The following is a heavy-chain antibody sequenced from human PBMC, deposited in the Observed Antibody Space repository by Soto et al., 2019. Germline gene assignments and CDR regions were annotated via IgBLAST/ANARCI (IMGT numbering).Heavy chain of an antibody. CDR2: LSRSGGAT. V-gene: IGHV3-23*01. CDR3: AKGEMATIRNSFDP. CDR1: AFSLTSCS. D-gene: IGHD5-12*01. J-gene: IGHJ5*02. Sequence: PGGSLRLSCVTSAFSLTSCSMSWVRQTPGKGLEWVSALSRSGGATYYADSVKGRFTISRGTSTNTLYLQMSNLRAEDTAIYYCAKGEMATIRNSFDPWGQGTLVNSPQ.